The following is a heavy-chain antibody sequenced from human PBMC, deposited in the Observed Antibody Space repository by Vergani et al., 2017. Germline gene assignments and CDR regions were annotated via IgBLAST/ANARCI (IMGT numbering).Heavy chain of an antibody. J-gene: IGHJ6*03. D-gene: IGHD6-13*01. V-gene: IGHV3-53*01. CDR2: IYSGGST. CDR1: GFTVSSNY. Sequence: EVQLLESGGGLVQPGGSLRLSCAASGFTVSSNYMSWVRQAPGKGLEWVSVIYSGGSTYYADSVKGRFTISRDNSKNTLYLQMNSLRAEDTAVYYCARVAEYRSSSWWKKADHYYYMDVWGKGTTVTVSS. CDR3: ARVAEYRSSSWWKKADHYYYMDV.